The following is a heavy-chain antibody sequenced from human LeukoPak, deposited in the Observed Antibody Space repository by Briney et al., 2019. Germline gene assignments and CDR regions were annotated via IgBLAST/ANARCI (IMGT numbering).Heavy chain of an antibody. CDR1: GFTFSSYA. CDR2: ISYDGSNK. D-gene: IGHD3-9*01. J-gene: IGHJ4*02. CDR3: ARLRPGDILTGLDSYYFDY. Sequence: AGGSLRLSCAASGFTFSSYAMHWVRQAPGKGLEWVAVISYDGSNKYYADSVKGRFTISRDNSKNTLYLQMNSLRAEDTAVYYCARLRPGDILTGLDSYYFDYWGQGTLVTVSS. V-gene: IGHV3-30*04.